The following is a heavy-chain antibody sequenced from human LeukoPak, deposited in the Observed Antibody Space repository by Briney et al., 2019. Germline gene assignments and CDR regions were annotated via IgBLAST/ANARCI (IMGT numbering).Heavy chain of an antibody. V-gene: IGHV4-4*07. J-gene: IGHJ6*03. D-gene: IGHD2-2*01. CDR1: GGSISSYY. CDR2: IYHSGST. Sequence: SETLSLTCTVSGGSISSYYWSWIRQPAGKGLEWIGSIYHSGSTYYNPSLKSRVTISVDTSKNQFSLKLSSVTAADTAVYYCARETGYCSSTSCSGDYMDVWGKGTTVTVSS. CDR3: ARETGYCSSTSCSGDYMDV.